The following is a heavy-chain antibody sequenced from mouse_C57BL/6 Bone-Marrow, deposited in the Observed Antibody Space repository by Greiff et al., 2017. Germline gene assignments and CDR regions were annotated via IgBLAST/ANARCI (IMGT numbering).Heavy chain of an antibody. CDR3: ARWGSMVTTYYYAMDY. D-gene: IGHD2-2*01. CDR2: LLPGSGST. V-gene: IGHV1-9*01. CDR1: GYTFPGYW. J-gene: IGHJ4*01. Sequence: VQLQQSGAELMKPGASVKLSCKATGYTFPGYWIEWVKQRPGHGLEWIGELLPGSGSTNYNEKFKGKATFTADTSSNTAYMQRSSLTTEDSAIYYCARWGSMVTTYYYAMDYWGQGTSVTVSS.